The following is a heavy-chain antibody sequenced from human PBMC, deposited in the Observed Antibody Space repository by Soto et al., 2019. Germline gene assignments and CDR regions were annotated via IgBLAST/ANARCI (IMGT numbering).Heavy chain of an antibody. CDR1: GYTFTGYY. J-gene: IGHJ4*02. V-gene: IGHV1-2*02. CDR3: ARASLVVAAPDY. CDR2: INPNSGGA. Sequence: ASVKVSCKASGYTFTGYYMHWVRQAPGQGLEWMGWINPNSGGANYAQKFQGRVTMTRDTSTSTAYMELSSLRSDDTAVYYCARASLVVAAPDYWGQGTLVTV. D-gene: IGHD2-15*01.